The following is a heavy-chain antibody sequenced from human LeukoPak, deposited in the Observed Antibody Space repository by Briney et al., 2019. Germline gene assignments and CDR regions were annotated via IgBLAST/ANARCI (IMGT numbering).Heavy chain of an antibody. CDR2: IWYDGSNK. CDR1: GFTFSRYW. J-gene: IGHJ4*02. V-gene: IGHV3-33*08. Sequence: GGSLRLSCAASGFTFSRYWMHWVRQAPGKGLVWVSVIWYDGSNKYYADSVKGRFTISRDNSKNTLYLQMNSLRAEDTAVYYCARGRSSSGSMNEFWGQGTLVTVSS. D-gene: IGHD3-10*01. CDR3: ARGRSSSGSMNEF.